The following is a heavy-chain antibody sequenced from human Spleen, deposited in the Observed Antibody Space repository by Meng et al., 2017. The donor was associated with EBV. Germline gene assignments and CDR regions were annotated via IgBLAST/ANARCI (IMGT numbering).Heavy chain of an antibody. CDR1: GFTVSSNY. Sequence: VQLVEAGGGLIRPGGSLSLSCAAAGFTVSSNYMSWVRQAPGKGLEWVSVIYSGGSTYYAESVKGRFTISRDNSKNTLFLQMNSLRVEDTVVYYCARGLYYYDSSGYYIDYWGQGTLVTVSS. CDR3: ARGLYYYDSSGYYIDY. J-gene: IGHJ4*02. V-gene: IGHV3-53*05. D-gene: IGHD3-22*01. CDR2: IYSGGST.